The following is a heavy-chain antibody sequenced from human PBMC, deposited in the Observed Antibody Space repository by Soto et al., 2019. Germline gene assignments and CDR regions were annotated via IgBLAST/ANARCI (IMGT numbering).Heavy chain of an antibody. CDR2: IVVGSGNT. CDR3: AADPTGVYDYVWGSYRFDPDFDY. J-gene: IGHJ4*02. D-gene: IGHD3-16*02. CDR1: GFTFTSSA. Sequence: QMQLVQSGPEVKKPGTSVKVSCKASGFTFTSSAVQWVRQARGQRLEWIGWIVVGSGNTNYAQKFQERVTITRDMSTSTAYMGRSSLRSEDTAVYYCAADPTGVYDYVWGSYRFDPDFDYWGQGTLVTVSS. V-gene: IGHV1-58*01.